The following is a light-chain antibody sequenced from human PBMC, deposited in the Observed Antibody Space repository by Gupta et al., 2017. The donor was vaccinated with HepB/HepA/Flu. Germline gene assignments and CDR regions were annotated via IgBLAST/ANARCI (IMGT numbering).Light chain of an antibody. CDR2: SNN. J-gene: IGLJ1*01. Sequence: QSVLTQPPSASGTPGQRITISCSGSSSNIGSNLVNWYQQIPGTAPKLLIYSNNQRPSGVPYRISGSKSGTSASLAISGLQSEDEADYYCAAWDDNLKSYVFGTATEVTVL. V-gene: IGLV1-44*01. CDR1: SSNIGSNL. CDR3: AAWDDNLKSYV.